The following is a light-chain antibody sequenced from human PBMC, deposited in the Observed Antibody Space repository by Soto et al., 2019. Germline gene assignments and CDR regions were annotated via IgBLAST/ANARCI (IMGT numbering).Light chain of an antibody. Sequence: DIQMTQSPSSLSASVGDRVTITCRARQGISNSLAWYQQKPGKVPKLLIYAASTLQSWVPPRFSGSGSGTDFTLTIGSLQPEDVATYYCQKGPTFGQGPRVEIK. CDR1: QGISNS. J-gene: IGKJ1*01. V-gene: IGKV1-27*01. CDR2: AAS. CDR3: QKGPT.